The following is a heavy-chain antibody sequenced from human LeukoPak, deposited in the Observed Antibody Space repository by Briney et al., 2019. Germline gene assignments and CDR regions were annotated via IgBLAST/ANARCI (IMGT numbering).Heavy chain of an antibody. CDR1: GGSISSYY. Sequence: SETLSLTCTVSGGSISSYYWSWIRQPPGKGLEWIGYIYYSGSTNYNPSLKSRVTTSADTSKNQFSLKLSSVTAADTAVYYCARHFDTLGWFDPWGQGALVTVSS. J-gene: IGHJ5*02. CDR2: IYYSGST. CDR3: ARHFDTLGWFDP. V-gene: IGHV4-59*08. D-gene: IGHD3-9*01.